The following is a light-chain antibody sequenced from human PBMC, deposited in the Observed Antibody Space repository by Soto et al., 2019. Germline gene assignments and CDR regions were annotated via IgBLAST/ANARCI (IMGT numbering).Light chain of an antibody. J-gene: IGKJ1*01. CDR3: QQYADWPTT. V-gene: IGKV3D-15*01. CDR2: GAS. CDR1: QSVSSD. Sequence: IVMPQSPATLSVSPGERATLSCRASQSVSSDLAWYHQKPGQAPRLLKYGASTRATGIPARFSGSGSGTAFTLTIISLQSDDFGVYYCQQYADWPTTFGQGTKVDIK.